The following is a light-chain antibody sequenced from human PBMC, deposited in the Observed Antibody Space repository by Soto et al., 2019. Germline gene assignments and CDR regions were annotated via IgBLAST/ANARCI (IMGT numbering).Light chain of an antibody. CDR1: QTIINRN. V-gene: IGKV3-15*01. J-gene: IGKJ4*01. CDR3: QQHCSWPLT. CDR2: DVS. Sequence: EIVMTQSPGTLSVSPGERATLFCRASQTIINRNLAWYQQKPGQAPRLLIYDVSTRATGIPARFSGSGSGTEFTLTISSLQSEDFALYYCQQHCSWPLTFGGGTKVEI.